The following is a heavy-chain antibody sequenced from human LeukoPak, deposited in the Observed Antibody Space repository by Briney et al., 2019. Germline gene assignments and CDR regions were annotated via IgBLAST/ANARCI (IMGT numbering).Heavy chain of an antibody. J-gene: IGHJ5*02. CDR1: GFIFSSYW. CDR3: LRYCSGGVCPGWFDP. Sequence: GGSLRLSCAASGFIFSSYWMSWVRQAPGKGLERVANIRTDGSEKYYVDSVKGRFTISRDNANNSLYLQMNSLRAEDTAVYYCLRYCSGGVCPGWFDPWGQGTLVTVSS. V-gene: IGHV3-7*01. CDR2: IRTDGSEK. D-gene: IGHD2-8*02.